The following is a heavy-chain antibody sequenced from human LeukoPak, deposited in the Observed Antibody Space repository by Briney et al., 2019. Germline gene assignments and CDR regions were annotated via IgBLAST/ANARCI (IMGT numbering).Heavy chain of an antibody. J-gene: IGHJ5*02. Sequence: PSETLSLTCTVSGGSMNDYYLSWIRQPPGKGLEWIAPFYYSGNTAYNPSPKSRATISLNTSKNQVSLHLNSVTAPDTAVYYCARNGRDGSGYSSHLCDPWGERTLVTVSS. CDR1: GGSMNDYY. D-gene: IGHD3-22*01. V-gene: IGHV4-59*12. CDR3: ARNGRDGSGYSSHLCDP. CDR2: FYYSGNT.